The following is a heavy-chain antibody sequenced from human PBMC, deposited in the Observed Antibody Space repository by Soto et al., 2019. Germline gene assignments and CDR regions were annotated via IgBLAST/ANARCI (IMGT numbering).Heavy chain of an antibody. CDR1: GGSFSGYY. J-gene: IGHJ4*02. CDR2: IIHTGST. CDR3: ARVTGRTKPIEF. V-gene: IGHV4-34*12. D-gene: IGHD2-21*02. Sequence: SETLSLTCAVYGGSFSGYYWNWIRQSPGMGLEWIGEIIHTGSTNYNPSLKSRVTISVDTSKNQFSLKLTSVSAADTAVYYRARVTGRTKPIEFWGQGTLVTVSS.